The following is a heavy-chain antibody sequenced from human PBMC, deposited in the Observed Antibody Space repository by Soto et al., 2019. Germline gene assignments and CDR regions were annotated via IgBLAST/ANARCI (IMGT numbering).Heavy chain of an antibody. D-gene: IGHD3-22*01. Sequence: TLSLSVTVSGGSIKNGGYYWSWIRQPPGRGLEWLGYIYYTGKTDYNPSLKSRLTMSVDMSKSQFSLKLTSLTPADTAVYYCAKDPSPKPNDVVTPGWFDSWGQGILVTVSS. CDR2: IYYTGKT. V-gene: IGHV4-31*03. J-gene: IGHJ5*01. CDR3: AKDPSPKPNDVVTPGWFDS. CDR1: GGSIKNGGYY.